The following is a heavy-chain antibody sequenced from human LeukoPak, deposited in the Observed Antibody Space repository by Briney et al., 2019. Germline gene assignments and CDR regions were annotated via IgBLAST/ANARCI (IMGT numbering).Heavy chain of an antibody. Sequence: SETLSLTCIVSGFSITSGYYWGWIRQPPGKGLEWIGSIYHSGSTYYNPSLKSRVTISVDTSKNQFSLKLSSVTAADTAVYYCARVGIAAAPAYFDYWGQGTLVTVSS. J-gene: IGHJ4*02. D-gene: IGHD6-13*01. CDR1: GFSITSGYY. CDR3: ARVGIAAAPAYFDY. CDR2: IYHSGST. V-gene: IGHV4-38-2*02.